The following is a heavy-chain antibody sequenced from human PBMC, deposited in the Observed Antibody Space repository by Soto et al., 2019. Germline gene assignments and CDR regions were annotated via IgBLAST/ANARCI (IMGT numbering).Heavy chain of an antibody. Sequence: EVQLVESGGGLVQPGVSLRLSCAASGFTFSSYSMNWVRQAPGKGLEWVSYISSSSSTIYYADSVKGRFTISRDNAKNSLYLQMNSLRAEDTAVYYCARDSPARYCSSTSCPRFDYWGQGTLVTVSS. J-gene: IGHJ4*02. CDR3: ARDSPARYCSSTSCPRFDY. CDR2: ISSSSSTI. V-gene: IGHV3-48*01. CDR1: GFTFSSYS. D-gene: IGHD2-2*01.